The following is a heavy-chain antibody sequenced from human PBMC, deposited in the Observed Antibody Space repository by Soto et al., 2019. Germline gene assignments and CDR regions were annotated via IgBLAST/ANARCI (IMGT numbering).Heavy chain of an antibody. J-gene: IGHJ4*02. CDR3: TTDRFYSPVGH. V-gene: IGHV3-15*01. CDR2: IKSKSDGGTT. Sequence: GVSLRLSCAASGFSFSSAWMSWVRQTPEKGLEWVGRIKSKSDGGTTDYAAPVKGRFTISRDDSENTLYLQMNSLKTEDTAVYYCTTDRFYSPVGHWGQGTLVTVSS. D-gene: IGHD4-4*01. CDR1: GFSFSSAW.